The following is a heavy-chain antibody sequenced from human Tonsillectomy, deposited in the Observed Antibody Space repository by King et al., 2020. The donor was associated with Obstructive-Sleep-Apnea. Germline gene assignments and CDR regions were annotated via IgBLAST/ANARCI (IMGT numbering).Heavy chain of an antibody. CDR1: GDSISSYY. J-gene: IGHJ3*02. D-gene: IGHD4-23*01. Sequence: MPLQESGPGLVKPSETLSLTCTVSGDSISSYYWSWIRQPPGKGLEWIGYIYYSGSTNYNPSLKSRVTISVDTSNNQFSLKLTSVTAADTAVYYCARHYGYGGHDAFDIWGQGTMVTVSS. V-gene: IGHV4-59*08. CDR3: ARHYGYGGHDAFDI. CDR2: IYYSGST.